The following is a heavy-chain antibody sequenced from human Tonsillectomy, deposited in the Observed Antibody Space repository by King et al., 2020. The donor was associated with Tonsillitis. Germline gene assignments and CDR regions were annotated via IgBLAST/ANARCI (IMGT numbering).Heavy chain of an antibody. CDR3: ARQSRAVAGDFDY. J-gene: IGHJ4*02. D-gene: IGHD6-19*01. Sequence: QLVQSGAEVRKPGESLKISCKGSGYSFTNYWIGWVRQMPGKGLEWMGIIYPGDSDTRYSPSFQGQVTISADKSIMTAYLQWSSLKASDTAMYYCARQSRAVAGDFDYWGQGTLVTVSS. CDR2: IYPGDSDT. CDR1: GYSFTNYW. V-gene: IGHV5-51*01.